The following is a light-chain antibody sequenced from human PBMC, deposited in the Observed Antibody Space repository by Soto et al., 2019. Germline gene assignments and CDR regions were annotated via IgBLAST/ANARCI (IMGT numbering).Light chain of an antibody. CDR3: QQFNNWPPELT. CDR1: QSISNN. V-gene: IGKV3-15*01. Sequence: EVVMTQSPATLSVSPGERATLSCRASQSISNNLAWYQQKPGQAPRLLIFGASTRATGVPARFSGSGSGTEFILTISSLQSEDFATYYCQQFNNWPPELTFGGGTKVEIK. J-gene: IGKJ4*01. CDR2: GAS.